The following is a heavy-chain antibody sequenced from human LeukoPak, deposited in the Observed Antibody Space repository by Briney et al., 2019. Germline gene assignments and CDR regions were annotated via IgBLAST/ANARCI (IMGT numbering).Heavy chain of an antibody. Sequence: GWSLRLSCSASGFTFSSYAMHWVRQAPGKGLEYVSSISINGGSTYYADSVKGRFTISRDNSKNTLYLQMSSLRAEDTAVYYCVKDRVTGGDYWGQGTLVTVSS. CDR3: VKDRVTGGDY. D-gene: IGHD7-27*01. J-gene: IGHJ4*02. CDR2: ISINGGST. CDR1: GFTFSSYA. V-gene: IGHV3-64D*09.